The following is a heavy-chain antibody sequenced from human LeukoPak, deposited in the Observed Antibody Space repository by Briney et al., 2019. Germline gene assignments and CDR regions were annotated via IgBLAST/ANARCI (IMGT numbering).Heavy chain of an antibody. CDR1: GGSFSGYY. CDR2: INHSGST. Sequence: MASETLSLTCAAYGGSFSGYYWSWIRQPPGKGLEWIGEINHSGSTNYNPSLKSRVTISVDTSKNQFSLKLSSVTAADTAVYYCARGRPTYYDFWSGYYCSFDYWGQGTLVTVSS. D-gene: IGHD3-3*01. V-gene: IGHV4-34*01. J-gene: IGHJ4*02. CDR3: ARGRPTYYDFWSGYYCSFDY.